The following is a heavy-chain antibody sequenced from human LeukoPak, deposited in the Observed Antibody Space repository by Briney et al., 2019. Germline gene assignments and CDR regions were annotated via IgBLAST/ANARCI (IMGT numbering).Heavy chain of an antibody. CDR1: GFTFSSYS. D-gene: IGHD5-24*01. J-gene: IGHJ4*02. V-gene: IGHV3-21*01. Sequence: VGSLRLSCAASGFTFSSYSMNWVRQAPGKGLEWVSSISSSSSYIYYADSVKGRFTISRDNAKNSLYLQMNSLRAEDTAVYYCARDGYNQGHFDYWGQGTLVTVS. CDR3: ARDGYNQGHFDY. CDR2: ISSSSSYI.